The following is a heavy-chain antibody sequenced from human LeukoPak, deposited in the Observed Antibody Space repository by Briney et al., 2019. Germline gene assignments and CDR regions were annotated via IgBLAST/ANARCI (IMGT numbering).Heavy chain of an antibody. V-gene: IGHV4-4*02. CDR2: IYHSGST. CDR1: GGSISSIDW. CDR3: ARGGSGNGWYPRFDD. J-gene: IGHJ4*02. D-gene: IGHD6-19*01. Sequence: SGTLSLTCAVSGGSISSIDWWSWVRQPPGKGLEWIGEIYHSGSTNYNPSLKSRVTISVDKSKNQFSLKLSSVTAADTAVYYCARGGSGNGWYPRFDDWGQGTLVTVSS.